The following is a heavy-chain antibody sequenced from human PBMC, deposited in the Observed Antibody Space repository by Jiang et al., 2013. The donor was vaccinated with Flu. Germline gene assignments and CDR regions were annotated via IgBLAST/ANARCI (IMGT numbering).Heavy chain of an antibody. CDR2: IRYDGTNK. V-gene: IGHV3-30*02. D-gene: IGHD3-10*02. Sequence: GLVKPGGSLRLSCAVSGFTFSTSGMHWVRQAPGKGLEWVAFIRYDGTNKYYADSVKGRFTISRDNSVNTLYLQMNSLRAEDTAVYYCAKDSDYIPAYWGQGILVTVSS. CDR1: GFTFSTSG. CDR3: AKDSDYIPAY. J-gene: IGHJ4*02.